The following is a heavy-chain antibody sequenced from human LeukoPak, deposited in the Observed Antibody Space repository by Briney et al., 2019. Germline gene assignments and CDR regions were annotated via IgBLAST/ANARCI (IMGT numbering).Heavy chain of an antibody. Sequence: PSETLSLTCTVSGGSVSSGSYYWSWIRQPPGKGLVWIRYIYYSGSTNYNPSLKSRVTISVDTSKNQFSLKLSSVTAADTAVYYCAREGLYGDYAWSLDYWGQGTLVTVSS. CDR1: GGSVSSGSYY. J-gene: IGHJ4*02. V-gene: IGHV4-61*01. D-gene: IGHD4-17*01. CDR3: AREGLYGDYAWSLDY. CDR2: IYYSGST.